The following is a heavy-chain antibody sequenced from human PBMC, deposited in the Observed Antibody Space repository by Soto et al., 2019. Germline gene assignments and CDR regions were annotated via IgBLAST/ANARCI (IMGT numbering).Heavy chain of an antibody. D-gene: IGHD3-10*01. J-gene: IGHJ4*02. CDR2: ISASDGST. V-gene: IGHV1-18*01. CDR1: GYAFSFG. CDR3: ATYYFGSGSYYRFDN. Sequence: EASVKVSCKASGYAFSFGFSWVRQAPGQGLEWMGWISASDGSTNSAQKFRGRISLTTDTSTNTAYMDLLSLTSDDTAMYFCATYYFGSGSYYRFDNWGQGTLVTVSS.